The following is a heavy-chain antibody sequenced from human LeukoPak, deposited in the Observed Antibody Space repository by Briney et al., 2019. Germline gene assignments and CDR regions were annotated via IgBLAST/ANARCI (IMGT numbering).Heavy chain of an antibody. Sequence: SGGSLRLSCAASGFTFSNYEMNWVRQAPGKGLDWVSYISSSGSTIYYADSVKGRFTISRDNAKNSLYLQMNSLRAEDTAVYYCAELGITMIGGVWGKGTTVTISS. CDR3: AELGITMIGGV. J-gene: IGHJ6*04. D-gene: IGHD3-10*02. V-gene: IGHV3-48*03. CDR1: GFTFSNYE. CDR2: ISSSGSTI.